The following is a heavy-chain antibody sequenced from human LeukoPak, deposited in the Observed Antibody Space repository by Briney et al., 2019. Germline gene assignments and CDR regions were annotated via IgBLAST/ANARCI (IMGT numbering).Heavy chain of an antibody. J-gene: IGHJ4*02. CDR2: ISSSGSTI. CDR3: ARHTAMADWTFDY. D-gene: IGHD5-18*01. Sequence: GGSLRLSCAASGFTFSDYYMSWIRQAPGKGLEWVSYISSSGSTIYYADSVKGRFTISRDNAKNSLYLQMNSLRAEDTAVYYCARHTAMADWTFDYWGQGTLVTVSS. CDR1: GFTFSDYY. V-gene: IGHV3-11*04.